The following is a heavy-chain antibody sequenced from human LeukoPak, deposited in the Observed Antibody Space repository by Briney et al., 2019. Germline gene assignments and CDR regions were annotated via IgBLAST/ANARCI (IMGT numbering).Heavy chain of an antibody. D-gene: IGHD3-10*01. CDR3: ARDPHGSGTYYPGASHYFDS. CDR1: SGSISTSNYY. Sequence: SETLSLTCTVSSGSISTSNYYWGWVRQPPGKALEWIGNIFYSGSTYYSPSLKSRVTISLDTSRNQFSLKLNSVTAADTAVYYCARDPHGSGTYYPGASHYFDSWGQGTLVTVSS. J-gene: IGHJ4*02. CDR2: IFYSGST. V-gene: IGHV4-39*07.